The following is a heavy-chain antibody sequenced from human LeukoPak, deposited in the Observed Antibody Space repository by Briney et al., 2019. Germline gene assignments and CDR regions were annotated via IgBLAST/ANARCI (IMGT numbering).Heavy chain of an antibody. J-gene: IGHJ4*02. CDR2: IYSGGTT. D-gene: IGHD3-22*01. CDR1: GFTVSSNY. CDR3: ARGGYDSSGYYFDY. V-gene: IGHV3-53*01. Sequence: TGGSLRLSCAASGFTVSSNYMSWVRQAPGKGLEWVSVIYSGGTTYYADSVEGRFTISRDNSKNTLHLQMNSLRAEDTAVYYCARGGYDSSGYYFDYWGQGTLVTVSS.